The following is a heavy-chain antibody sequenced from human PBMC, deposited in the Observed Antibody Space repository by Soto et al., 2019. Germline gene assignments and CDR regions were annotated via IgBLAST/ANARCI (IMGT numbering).Heavy chain of an antibody. CDR1: GGSISSYY. CDR3: AREPYSTNGVCYESPYYYYGMDV. J-gene: IGHJ6*02. V-gene: IGHV4-4*07. CDR2: IYTSGST. D-gene: IGHD2-8*01. Sequence: AETLSLTCTVSGGSISSYYWSWIRQPAGKGLEWIGRIYTSGSTNYNPSLKSRVTMSVDTSKNQFSLKLSSVTAADTAVYYCAREPYSTNGVCYESPYYYYGMDVWGQGTTVTVSS.